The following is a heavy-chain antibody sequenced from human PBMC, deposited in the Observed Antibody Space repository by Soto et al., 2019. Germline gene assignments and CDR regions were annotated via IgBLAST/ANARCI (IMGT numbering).Heavy chain of an antibody. CDR3: AREYTYGSNFFDC. V-gene: IGHV4-31*03. J-gene: IGHJ4*02. CDR2: ISHSGST. D-gene: IGHD5-18*01. Sequence: QVQLQESGPGLVKPSQTLSLTCTVSGGSIRSAASYWSWIRQHPGTGLEWIGYISHSGSTYYTPSLTSRVIISAVTSKNQFSVNLTSVTAADTAVYYCAREYTYGSNFFDCWGQGALVTVSS. CDR1: GGSIRSAASY.